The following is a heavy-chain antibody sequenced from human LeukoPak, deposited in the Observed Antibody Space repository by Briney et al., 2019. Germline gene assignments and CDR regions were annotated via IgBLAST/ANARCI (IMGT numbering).Heavy chain of an antibody. CDR2: FDPEDGET. V-gene: IGHV1-24*01. J-gene: IGHJ4*02. Sequence: ASVTVSCKVSGYTLTELSMHWVRQAPGKGLEWMGGFDPEDGETIYAQKFQGRVTMTEDTSTDTAYMELSSLRSEDTAVYYCATRGSSIAVADYFDYWGQGTLVTVSS. CDR3: ATRGSSIAVADYFDY. D-gene: IGHD6-19*01. CDR1: GYTLTELS.